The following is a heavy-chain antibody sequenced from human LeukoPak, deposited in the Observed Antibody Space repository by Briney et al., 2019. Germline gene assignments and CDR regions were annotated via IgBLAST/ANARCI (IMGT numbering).Heavy chain of an antibody. D-gene: IGHD3-9*01. J-gene: IGHJ5*02. CDR3: TRDPSVDYDLLSHWFDP. CDR2: IISFFGAA. CDR1: GGTFNSSG. V-gene: IGHV1-69*05. Sequence: SVKVSCKASGGTFNSSGISWVRQAPGQGLEWMGGIISFFGAAHYIQKFQGRLTITTDESTSTAYMELSSLTSEDTAVYYCTRDPSVDYDLLSHWFDPWGQGTLVTVSS.